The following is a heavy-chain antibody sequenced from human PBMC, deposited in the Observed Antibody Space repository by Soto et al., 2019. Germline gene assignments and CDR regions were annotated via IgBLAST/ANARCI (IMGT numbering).Heavy chain of an antibody. CDR2: ISYDGNNK. J-gene: IGHJ4*02. Sequence: PGGSLRLSCAASGFTFRSYGMHWVRQAPGKGLEWVAVISYDGNNKYYADSVKGRLTISRDNSKNTVSLQMNSLRVEDTAVYYCAKERTRHFDDWGQGIPVTVSS. CDR3: AKERTRHFDD. V-gene: IGHV3-30*18. D-gene: IGHD1-1*01. CDR1: GFTFRSYG.